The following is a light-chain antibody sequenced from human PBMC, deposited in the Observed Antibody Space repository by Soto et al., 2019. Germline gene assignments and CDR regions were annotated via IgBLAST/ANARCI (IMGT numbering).Light chain of an antibody. Sequence: MTQSPSPLSASAGEQITLTCRASRDVGSDVSWYQQKTGQAPKLLIYAASNLYTGVPSRFSGSISGTEFTLTISRLQPEEFASYECQRYNNWPLTFGGGTKGDIK. CDR3: QRYNNWPLT. J-gene: IGKJ4*01. CDR2: AAS. CDR1: RDVGSD. V-gene: IGKV1-6*01.